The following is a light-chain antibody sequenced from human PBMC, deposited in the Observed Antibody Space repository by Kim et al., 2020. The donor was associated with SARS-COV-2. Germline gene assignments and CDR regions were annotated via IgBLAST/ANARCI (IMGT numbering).Light chain of an antibody. CDR1: DDDVAMYTA. J-gene: IGLJ2*01. CDR2: NVD. V-gene: IGLV2-14*03. CDR3: ISYTNLNTWL. Sequence: GQSITVSCIGGDDDVAMYTAVSWYQQHPGKAPKLIIFNVDKRPSGVSVRFSGSKSGNTASLTISGLQAEDEADYYCISYTNLNTWLFGGGTQLTVL.